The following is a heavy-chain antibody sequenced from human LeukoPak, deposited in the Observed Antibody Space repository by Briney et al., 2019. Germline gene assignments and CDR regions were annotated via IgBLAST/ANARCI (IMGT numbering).Heavy chain of an antibody. J-gene: IGHJ4*02. CDR1: GFTVSSNY. Sequence: GGSLRLSCAASGFTVSSNYMSWVRQAPGKGLEWVSVIYSGGSTYYADSVKGRFTISRDNSKNTLYLQMNSLRAEDTAVYYCARALDDYVWGSYRNYYFDYWGQGTLVTVSS. CDR3: ARALDDYVWGSYRNYYFDY. CDR2: IYSGGST. D-gene: IGHD3-16*02. V-gene: IGHV3-66*01.